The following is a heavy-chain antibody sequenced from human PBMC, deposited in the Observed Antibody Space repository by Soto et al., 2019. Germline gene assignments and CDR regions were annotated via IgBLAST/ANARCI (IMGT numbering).Heavy chain of an antibody. D-gene: IGHD4-4*01. CDR1: GYTFTSYG. CDR3: ARGVTPFDYYYCMDV. CDR2: ISAYNGNT. J-gene: IGHJ6*03. V-gene: IGHV1-18*01. Sequence: ASVKVSCKASGYTFTSYGISWVRQAPGQGLEWMGWISAYNGNTNYAQKLQGRVTMTTDTSTSTAYMELRSLRSDDTAVYYCARGVTPFDYYYCMDVWGKGTTVTVSS.